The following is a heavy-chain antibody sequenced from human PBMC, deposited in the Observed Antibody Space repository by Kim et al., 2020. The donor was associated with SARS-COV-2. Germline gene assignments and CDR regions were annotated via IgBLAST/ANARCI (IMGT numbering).Heavy chain of an antibody. J-gene: IGHJ3*01. CDR2: IIPMFGPA. CDR1: GGSFKYSA. CDR3: ARGDGEQWPRWTDFDV. V-gene: IGHV1-69*13. Sequence: SVKVSCNASGGSFKYSAYTWVRQAPGQGLEWMGGIIPMFGPAVVAQKFQGRVTISADESTTTVYMAVNDVTSEDTAVYFCARGDGEQWPRWTDFDVWG. D-gene: IGHD6-19*01.